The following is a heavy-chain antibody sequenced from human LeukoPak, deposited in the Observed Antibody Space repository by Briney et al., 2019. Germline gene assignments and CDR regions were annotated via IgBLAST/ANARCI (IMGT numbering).Heavy chain of an antibody. V-gene: IGHV6-1*01. CDR3: ARTAAGPRGRDYYFDY. CDR1: GDSVSSNSAA. CDR2: TYYRAKWYN. J-gene: IGHJ4*02. Sequence: SQTLSLTCAISGDSVSSNSAAWNWIRQSPSRGLEWLGRTYYRAKWYNYYAGSVKSRITINPDTSKNQFSLQLNSVTPEDTAVYYCARTAAGPRGRDYYFDYWGQGTLVTVSS. D-gene: IGHD6-13*01.